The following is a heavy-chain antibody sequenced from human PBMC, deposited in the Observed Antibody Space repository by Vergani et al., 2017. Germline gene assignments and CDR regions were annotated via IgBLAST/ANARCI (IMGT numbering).Heavy chain of an antibody. Sequence: QVQLQESGPGLVKPSETLSLTCTVSGGSISSYYWSWIRQPPGTGLEWIGYIYYSGSTNYNPSLKSRVTISVDTSKNQFSLKLSSVTAADTAVYYCARGGYDPYYFDYWGQGTLVTVSS. D-gene: IGHD5-12*01. CDR3: ARGGYDPYYFDY. CDR2: IYYSGST. J-gene: IGHJ4*02. CDR1: GGSISSYY. V-gene: IGHV4-59*01.